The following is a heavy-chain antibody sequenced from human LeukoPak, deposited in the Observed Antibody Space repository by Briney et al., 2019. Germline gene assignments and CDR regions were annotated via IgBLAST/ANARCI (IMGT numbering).Heavy chain of an antibody. J-gene: IGHJ4*02. CDR1: GFTVSSNY. V-gene: IGHV3-66*01. CDR3: SRDLRGADDY. Sequence: GGSLRLSCAASGFTVSSNYMSWVRQAPGKGLEWVSVIYSGGSTYYADSVKGRFTISRDNSKNTLYLQMNSLRAEDTAVYYCSRDLRGADDYWGQGTLVTVSS. CDR2: IYSGGST. D-gene: IGHD1-26*01.